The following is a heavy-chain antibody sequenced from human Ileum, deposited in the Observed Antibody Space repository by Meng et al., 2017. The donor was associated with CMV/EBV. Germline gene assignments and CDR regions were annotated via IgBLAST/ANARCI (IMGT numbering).Heavy chain of an antibody. Sequence: VQLQESCPGLVRPSEPLSLTCSVSGASNTSSCRTWIRQPAGKGLEWIGRFTARGNTNYNPSLKSRVTMSLDTSLNQFSLRLNSVTAADTAVYYCARDVIRDDTGSWFDPWGQGTLVTVSS. CDR2: FTARGNT. V-gene: IGHV4-4*07. CDR1: GASNTSSC. CDR3: ARDVIRDDTGSWFDP. J-gene: IGHJ5*02. D-gene: IGHD3-9*01.